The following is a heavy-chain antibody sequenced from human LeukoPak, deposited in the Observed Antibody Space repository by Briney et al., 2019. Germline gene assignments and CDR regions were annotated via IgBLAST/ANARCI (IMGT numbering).Heavy chain of an antibody. D-gene: IGHD6-19*01. Sequence: SETLSLTCTVSAGSISSYYWSWIRQPPGKGLEWIGYIYYSGSTNYNPSLKSRVTISVDTSKNQFSLKLSSVTAADTAVYYCATTPKYSSGWYAFDIWGQGTMVTVSS. J-gene: IGHJ3*02. CDR1: AGSISSYY. CDR2: IYYSGST. V-gene: IGHV4-59*08. CDR3: ATTPKYSSGWYAFDI.